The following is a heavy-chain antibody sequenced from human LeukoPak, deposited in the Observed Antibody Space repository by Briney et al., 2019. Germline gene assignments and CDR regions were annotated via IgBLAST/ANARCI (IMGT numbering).Heavy chain of an antibody. CDR3: AGERYFDLLYGMDV. CDR1: GFTFSSYW. Sequence: GGSLRLFCAASGFTFSSYWMHWVRQAPGKGLVWVSRINSDGSSTSYADSVKGRFTISRDNAKNTLYLQMNSLRAEDTAVYYCAGERYFDLLYGMDVWGQGTTVTVSS. D-gene: IGHD3-9*01. J-gene: IGHJ6*02. CDR2: INSDGSST. V-gene: IGHV3-74*01.